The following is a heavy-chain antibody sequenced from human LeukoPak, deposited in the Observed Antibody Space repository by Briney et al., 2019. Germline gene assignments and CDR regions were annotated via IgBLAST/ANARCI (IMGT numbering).Heavy chain of an antibody. Sequence: PSETLSLTCAVYGGSFSGYYLSWIRQPAGKGLEWIGRIYTSGSTNYNPSLKSRVTMTVDTSKNQFSLKLSSVTAADTAVYYCARERNDYYDGSGYYWNDAFDIWGQGTMVTVSS. D-gene: IGHD3-22*01. CDR2: IYTSGST. CDR3: ARERNDYYDGSGYYWNDAFDI. J-gene: IGHJ3*02. CDR1: GGSFSGYY. V-gene: IGHV4-4*07.